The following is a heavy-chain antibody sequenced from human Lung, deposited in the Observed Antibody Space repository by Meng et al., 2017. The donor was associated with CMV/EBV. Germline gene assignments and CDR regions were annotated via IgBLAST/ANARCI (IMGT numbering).Heavy chain of an antibody. Sequence: QVQLVGSGGGVVKPGGSLRLSCAASGFTFSSYGMHWVRQAPGKGPEWVAFIRNDESDKYYGDSVKGRFTISRDTSKNTVDLQMNSLKTEDTAVYYCTTGYGSGLWGQGTLVTVSS. V-gene: IGHV3-30*02. CDR3: TTGYGSGL. CDR2: IRNDESDK. J-gene: IGHJ1*01. CDR1: GFTFSSYG. D-gene: IGHD3-10*01.